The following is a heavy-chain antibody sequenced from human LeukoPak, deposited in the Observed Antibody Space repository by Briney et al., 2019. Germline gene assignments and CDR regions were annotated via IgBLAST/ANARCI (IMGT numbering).Heavy chain of an antibody. V-gene: IGHV4-34*01. Sequence: SETLSLTCAVYGGSFSGYYWSWIRQPPGKGLEWIGEINHSGSTNYNPSLKSRVTISVDTSKNQFSLKLSSVTAADTAVYYCARLYTLYRKYYYGSGSYQGSYYYYGMDVWGQGTTVTVSS. CDR2: INHSGST. J-gene: IGHJ6*02. CDR1: GGSFSGYY. D-gene: IGHD3-10*01. CDR3: ARLYTLYRKYYYGSGSYQGSYYYYGMDV.